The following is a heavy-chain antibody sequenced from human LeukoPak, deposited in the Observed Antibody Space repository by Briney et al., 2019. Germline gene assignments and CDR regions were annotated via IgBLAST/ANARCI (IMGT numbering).Heavy chain of an antibody. V-gene: IGHV1-18*01. J-gene: IGHJ4*02. CDR2: ISAYNGNT. Sequence: ASVTVSCKASGYTFTSYGISWVRQAPGEGLEWMGWISAYNGNTNYAQKLQARVTMTTDTSTSTAYMELRSLRSDDTAVYYCARDILYSSSWFLQDHWGQGTLVTVSS. CDR1: GYTFTSYG. D-gene: IGHD6-13*01. CDR3: ARDILYSSSWFLQDH.